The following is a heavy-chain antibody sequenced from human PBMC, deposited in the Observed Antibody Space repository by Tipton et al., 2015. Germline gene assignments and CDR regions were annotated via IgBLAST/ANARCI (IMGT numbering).Heavy chain of an antibody. D-gene: IGHD3-3*01. CDR1: GYTFTSFG. J-gene: IGHJ3*01. Sequence: QLVQSGAEVKKPGASVRVACKASGYTFTSFGFTWERQAPGQGLEWMGWISAYNGNTHYAQKFEGRVTMTRDTSTTTAYMELRSLTSDDTAVYDCARTYYDFGSGHSRPYDALYLWGQGTVVTVSS. V-gene: IGHV1-18*01. CDR2: ISAYNGNT. CDR3: ARTYYDFGSGHSRPYDALYL.